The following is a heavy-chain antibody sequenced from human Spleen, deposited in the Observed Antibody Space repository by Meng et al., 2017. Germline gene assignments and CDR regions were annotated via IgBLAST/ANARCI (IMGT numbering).Heavy chain of an antibody. J-gene: IGHJ4*02. CDR3: IAEIGPKSFDN. CDR2: ISYDGSGE. D-gene: IGHD3-22*01. V-gene: IGHV3-30*04. CDR1: GFSFSSHA. Sequence: LHLVESGGGVVQPGRSLRLSCAASGFSFSSHAMHWVRQAPGKGLEWVALISYDGSGEGYADSVKGRFTISRDNSKSTLYLQMDSLRPEDTAVYYCIAEIGPKSFDNWGQGTLVTVSS.